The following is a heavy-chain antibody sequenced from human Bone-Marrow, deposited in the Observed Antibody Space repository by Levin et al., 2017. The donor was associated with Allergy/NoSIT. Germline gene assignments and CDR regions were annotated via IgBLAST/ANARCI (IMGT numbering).Heavy chain of an antibody. J-gene: IGHJ6*02. CDR3: ARHRSVFDSGSYFHGLDV. V-gene: IGHV4-4*09. Sequence: SETLSLTCTISGGSIRNYYWSWIRQPPGKGLEWIGFFQSGVNTDYNPSLKSRVTISVDTSKNQLSLTLRSVTAADTAVYYCARHRSVFDSGSYFHGLDVWGQGTTVTVSS. CDR2: FQSGVNT. CDR1: GGSIRNYY. D-gene: IGHD3-10*01.